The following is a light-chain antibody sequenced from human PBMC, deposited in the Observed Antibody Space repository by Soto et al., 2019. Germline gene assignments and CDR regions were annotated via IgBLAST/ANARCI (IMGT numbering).Light chain of an antibody. J-gene: IGLJ3*02. CDR2: STN. V-gene: IGLV8-61*01. CDR3: VLYMGSGIWV. CDR1: SGSVSTSYY. Sequence: QAVVTQEPSFSVSPGRTVTLTCGLSSGSVSTSYYPSWYQQTPGQAPRTLIYSTNTRSSGVPDRFSGSILGNKAALTITGAQADDESDYYCVLYMGSGIWVFGGGTKPIVL.